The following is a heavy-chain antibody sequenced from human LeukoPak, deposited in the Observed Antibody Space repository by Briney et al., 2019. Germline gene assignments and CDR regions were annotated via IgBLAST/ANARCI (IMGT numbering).Heavy chain of an antibody. D-gene: IGHD1-14*01. V-gene: IGHV3-48*02. CDR1: GFTFSSYS. Sequence: GGSLRLSCAASGFTFSSYSMNWVRQAPGKGLEWVSYISSSSSTIYYADSVKGRFTISRDNAKNSLYLQMNSLRDEDTAVYYCARNKFSGTHGGFDPWGQGTLVTVSS. CDR2: ISSSSSTI. J-gene: IGHJ5*02. CDR3: ARNKFSGTHGGFDP.